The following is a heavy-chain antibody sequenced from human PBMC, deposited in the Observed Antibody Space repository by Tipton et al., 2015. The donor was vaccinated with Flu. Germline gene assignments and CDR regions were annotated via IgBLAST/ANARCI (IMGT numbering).Heavy chain of an antibody. V-gene: IGHV3-43*01. Sequence: VQLVQSGGAVVQPGGSHRLSCTASGFTFDDYTMHWVRQAPGKGLEWVCLITWDGGSTDYADSVKGRFTISRDNSKKSLYLQMDSLRPDDTAFYYCAKAYSSGWYPFGSWGQGALVTVSS. CDR3: AKAYSSGWYPFGS. D-gene: IGHD6-19*01. CDR2: ITWDGGST. J-gene: IGHJ5*01. CDR1: GFTFDDYT.